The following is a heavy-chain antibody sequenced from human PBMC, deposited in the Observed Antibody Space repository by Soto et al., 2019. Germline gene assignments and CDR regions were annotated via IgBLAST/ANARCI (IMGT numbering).Heavy chain of an antibody. CDR1: VFTFSDQF. Sequence: GGSLRLSCAASVFTFSDQFMDCVRQAPGKGLEWVGRIRNNAKSYTTQYAACVKGRFTIARDNGKNSLYLQMKSLRDEDTAVYYCARVQIALVAAAVAFDFWGQGTEVTVSS. CDR2: IRNNAKSYTT. V-gene: IGHV3-72*01. J-gene: IGHJ4*02. D-gene: IGHD2-15*01. CDR3: ARVQIALVAAAVAFDF.